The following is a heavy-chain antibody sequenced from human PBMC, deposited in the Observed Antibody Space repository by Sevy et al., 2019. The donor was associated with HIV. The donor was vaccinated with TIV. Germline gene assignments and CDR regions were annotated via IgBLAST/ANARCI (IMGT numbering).Heavy chain of an antibody. J-gene: IGHJ4*02. V-gene: IGHV3-30*04. Sequence: GGSLRLSCATSGFTFNNYALHWVRQAPGKGLEWVAVIPDDGNNIYYADSVKGRFTISRDNSKSTLFLQMNSLRAEDTAVYYCARGGFSSSRSLGNYFDYWGQGTLVTVSS. CDR2: IPDDGNNI. CDR3: ARGGFSSSRSLGNYFDY. CDR1: GFTFNNYA. D-gene: IGHD6-13*01.